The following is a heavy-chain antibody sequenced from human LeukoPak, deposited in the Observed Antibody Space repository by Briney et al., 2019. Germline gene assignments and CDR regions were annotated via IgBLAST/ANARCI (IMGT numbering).Heavy chain of an antibody. J-gene: IGHJ4*02. Sequence: GGSPRLSCAASGFPVSSNYMSWARQAPGKGLEWVSVIFSVDNTGSAYYADSVKGRFSISRDHSKNTLYLQMNSLRAEDTAVYYCARELRGYCSTTSCPFGYWGQGTLVTVSS. CDR3: ARELRGYCSTTSCPFGY. D-gene: IGHD2-2*01. CDR1: GFPVSSNY. V-gene: IGHV3-66*02. CDR2: IFSVDNTGSA.